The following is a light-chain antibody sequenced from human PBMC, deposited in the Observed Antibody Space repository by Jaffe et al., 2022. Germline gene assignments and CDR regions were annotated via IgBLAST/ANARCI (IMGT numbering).Light chain of an antibody. Sequence: DIQMTQSPSTLSASVGDRVTITCRASQSISSWLAWYQQKPGKAPRLLIYKASILESGVPSRFSGSGSGTEFTLTISSLQPDDFATYYCQHFYNYPYSFGRGTKLEIK. CDR2: KAS. CDR3: QHFYNYPYS. J-gene: IGKJ2*01. CDR1: QSISSW. V-gene: IGKV1-5*03.